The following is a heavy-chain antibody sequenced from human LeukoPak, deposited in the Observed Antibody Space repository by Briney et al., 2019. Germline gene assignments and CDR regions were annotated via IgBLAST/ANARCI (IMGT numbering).Heavy chain of an antibody. Sequence: GSLRLSCAASGFTFSDYYMSWIRQPPGKGLEWIGYIYYSGSTNYNPSLKSRVTISVDTSKNQFSLKLSSVTAADTAVYYCARGPLNRDGYNYDYWGQGTLVTVSS. J-gene: IGHJ4*02. CDR3: ARGPLNRDGYNYDY. CDR1: GFTFSDYY. CDR2: IYYSGST. D-gene: IGHD5-24*01. V-gene: IGHV4-59*01.